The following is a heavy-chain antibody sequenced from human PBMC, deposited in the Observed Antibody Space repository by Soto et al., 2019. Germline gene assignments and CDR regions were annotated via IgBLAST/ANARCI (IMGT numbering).Heavy chain of an antibody. CDR2: ISAYNGDT. Sequence: ASVKVSCKASGYTFTSYGISWVRQAPGQGLDWMGWISAYNGDTNYAQKLQGRVTMTTDTSTSTAYMELRSLRSDDTAVYYCARDRRVRGVIITGVWFDPWGQGTLVTVSS. CDR3: ARDRRVRGVIITGVWFDP. D-gene: IGHD3-10*01. J-gene: IGHJ5*02. V-gene: IGHV1-18*04. CDR1: GYTFTSYG.